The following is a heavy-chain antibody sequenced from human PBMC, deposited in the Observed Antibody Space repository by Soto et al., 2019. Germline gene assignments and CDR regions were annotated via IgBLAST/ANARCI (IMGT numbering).Heavy chain of an antibody. D-gene: IGHD3-22*01. CDR2: INPSGGST. J-gene: IGHJ4*02. Sequence: GASVKVSCKASGYTFTSYYMHWVRQAPGQGLEWMGIINPSGGSTSYAQKFKGRVTMTRDTSTSTVYMELSSLRSEDTAVYYFARGDKWWGSSGYYSGPTLDYWGQGTLVTVSS. V-gene: IGHV1-46*01. CDR1: GYTFTSYY. CDR3: ARGDKWWGSSGYYSGPTLDY.